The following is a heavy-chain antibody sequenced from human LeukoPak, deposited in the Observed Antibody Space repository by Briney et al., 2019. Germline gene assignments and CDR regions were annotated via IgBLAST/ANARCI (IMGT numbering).Heavy chain of an antibody. D-gene: IGHD3-3*01. Sequence: PGGSLRLSCAASGFTFSGYGMHWVRQAPGKGLEWVAFIRYDGSNKYYADSVKGRFTISRDNSKNTLYLQMNSLRAEDTAVYYCAKDPSAYYDFWSVNWFDPWGQGTLVTVSS. CDR1: GFTFSGYG. J-gene: IGHJ5*02. CDR3: AKDPSAYYDFWSVNWFDP. CDR2: IRYDGSNK. V-gene: IGHV3-30*02.